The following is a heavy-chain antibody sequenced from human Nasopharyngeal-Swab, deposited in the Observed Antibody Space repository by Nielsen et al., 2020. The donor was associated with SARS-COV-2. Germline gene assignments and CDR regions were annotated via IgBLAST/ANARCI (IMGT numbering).Heavy chain of an antibody. V-gene: IGHV1-69*13. J-gene: IGHJ5*02. CDR3: ASEYNCNDLGLRGVWFDP. CDR2: IIPIFGTA. Sequence: SVKVSCKASGGTFSSYAISWVRQAPGQGLEWMGGIIPIFGTANYAQKFQGRVTITADESTSTAYMELSSLRSEDTAVYYCASEYNCNDLGLRGVWFDPWGQGTLVTVSS. CDR1: GGTFSSYA. D-gene: IGHD1-20*01.